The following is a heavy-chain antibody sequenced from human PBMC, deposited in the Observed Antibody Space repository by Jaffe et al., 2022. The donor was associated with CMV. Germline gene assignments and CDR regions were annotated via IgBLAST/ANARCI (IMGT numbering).Heavy chain of an antibody. CDR1: GGSTRSYY. Sequence: QVQLQESGPGLVKPSETLSLTCTVSGGSTRSYYWTWIRQPPGKGLEWIGYILYSGGSNYNPSLKSRVTISVDTSMNLFSLKLSSVTAADTAVYYCARDLDFHYGSGIGYWGQGILVTVSS. CDR3: ARDLDFHYGSGIGY. J-gene: IGHJ4*02. CDR2: ILYSGGS. V-gene: IGHV4-59*01. D-gene: IGHD3-10*01.